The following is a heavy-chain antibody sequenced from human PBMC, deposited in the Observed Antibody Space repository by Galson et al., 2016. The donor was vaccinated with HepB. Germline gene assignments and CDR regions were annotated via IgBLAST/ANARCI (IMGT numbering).Heavy chain of an antibody. CDR2: IWPGDSDA. D-gene: IGHD5-24*01. CDR3: ARRRDGDTPLDD. V-gene: IGHV5-51*01. CDR1: GYNFNSYW. Sequence: QSGAEVKKPGESLKISCKGSGYNFNSYWIAWVRQMPGKGLEWMGVIWPGDSDARYSPSFQGQVTISVDKSFSTAYLQWSSLKASDTAMYYCARRRDGDTPLDDWGQGTPVVVSS. J-gene: IGHJ4*02.